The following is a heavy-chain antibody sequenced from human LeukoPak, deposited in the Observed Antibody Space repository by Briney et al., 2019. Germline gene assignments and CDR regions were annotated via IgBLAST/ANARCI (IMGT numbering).Heavy chain of an antibody. CDR2: IYYSGST. V-gene: IGHV4-39*01. Sequence: SETLSLTCTVSGGSISHTDYCWGGIRQPPGKGLEWIASIYYSGSTNYNPSLKSRVTISVDTSKNQFSLKLTSVTAADTAMYYCARGRVPMVRGVIGDSWGQGTLVTVSS. D-gene: IGHD3-10*01. CDR3: ARGRVPMVRGVIGDS. CDR1: GGSISHTDYC. J-gene: IGHJ5*01.